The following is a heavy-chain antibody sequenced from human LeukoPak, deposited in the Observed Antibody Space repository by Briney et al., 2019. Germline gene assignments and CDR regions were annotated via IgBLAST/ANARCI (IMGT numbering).Heavy chain of an antibody. CDR2: ISYDGSNK. CDR3: ARPMIVVVITPAAFDY. V-gene: IGHV3-30-3*01. Sequence: GRSLRLSCAASGFTFSSYAMHWVRQAPGKGLEWVAVISYDGSNKYYADSVKGRFTISRDNSKNTLYLQMNSLRAEDTAVYYCARPMIVVVITPAAFDYWGQGTLVTVSS. J-gene: IGHJ4*02. D-gene: IGHD3-22*01. CDR1: GFTFSSYA.